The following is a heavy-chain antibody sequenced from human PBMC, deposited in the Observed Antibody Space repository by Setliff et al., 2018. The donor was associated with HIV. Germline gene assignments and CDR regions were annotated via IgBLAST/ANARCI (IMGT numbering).Heavy chain of an antibody. CDR3: ARAKNKWNPGDY. D-gene: IGHD1-20*01. J-gene: IGHJ4*02. CDR2: IYPDDSDT. V-gene: IGHV5-51*01. Sequence: GESLKLSCMGFGYSFTNYWIAWARQMPGKGLEWMGIIYPDDSDTNYSPSFRGQVTMSADKSINTAYLQWDSLKASDSAMYYCARAKNKWNPGDYWGQGTVVTVSS. CDR1: GYSFTNYW.